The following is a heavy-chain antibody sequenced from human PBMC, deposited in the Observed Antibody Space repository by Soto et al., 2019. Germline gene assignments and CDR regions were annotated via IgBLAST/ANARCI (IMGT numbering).Heavy chain of an antibody. CDR3: ASTYYTGDSGPYDY. Sequence: PSETLSLTCTVSGGSISSGGYYWSCIRQHPGKGLEWIGYIYYSGTTYYNPSLESRVSISADTSENQFSLKVKSVTVADTAVYYCASTYYTGDSGPYDYWGQGTLVTVSS. J-gene: IGHJ4*02. V-gene: IGHV4-31*03. CDR1: GGSISSGGYY. D-gene: IGHD1-26*01. CDR2: IYYSGTT.